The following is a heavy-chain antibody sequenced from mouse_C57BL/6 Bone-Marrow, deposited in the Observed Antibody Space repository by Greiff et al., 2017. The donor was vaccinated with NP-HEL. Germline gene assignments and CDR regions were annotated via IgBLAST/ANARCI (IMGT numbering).Heavy chain of an antibody. CDR3: ASRGVYYGSSLFDV. J-gene: IGHJ1*03. CDR1: GYTFTDYY. Sequence: VQLQQSGPELVKPGASVKISCKASGYTFTDYYINWVKQRPGQGLEWIGWIFPGSGSTYYNEKFKGKATLTVDKSSSTAYMLLSSLTSEDSAVYFCASRGVYYGSSLFDVWGTGTTVTVSS. V-gene: IGHV1-75*01. CDR2: IFPGSGST. D-gene: IGHD1-1*01.